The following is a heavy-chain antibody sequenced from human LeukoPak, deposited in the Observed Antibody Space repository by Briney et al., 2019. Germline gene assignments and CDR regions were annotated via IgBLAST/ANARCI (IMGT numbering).Heavy chain of an antibody. Sequence: GGSLRLSCAASGFTFSSYAMSWVRQAPGKGLEWVSAISGSGGSTYYADPVKGRFTISRDNSKNTLYLQMNSLRAEDTAVYYCAKDLRGYYGSGSPSGLDYWGQGTLVTVSS. CDR3: AKDLRGYYGSGSPSGLDY. J-gene: IGHJ4*02. CDR1: GFTFSSYA. D-gene: IGHD3-10*01. CDR2: ISGSGGST. V-gene: IGHV3-23*01.